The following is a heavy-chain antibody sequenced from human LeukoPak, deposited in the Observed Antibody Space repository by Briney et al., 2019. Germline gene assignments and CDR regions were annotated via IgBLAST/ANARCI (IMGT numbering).Heavy chain of an antibody. D-gene: IGHD5-18*01. Sequence: GGSLRLSCAASGFTFTNAWMSWVRQAPGKGLEWVANIKQDGSEKYYVDSVKGRFTISRDNAKNSLYLQMNSLRAEDTAVYYCAREEGYSYGYGYWGQGTLVTVSS. CDR3: AREEGYSYGYGY. CDR1: GFTFTNAW. V-gene: IGHV3-7*01. CDR2: IKQDGSEK. J-gene: IGHJ4*02.